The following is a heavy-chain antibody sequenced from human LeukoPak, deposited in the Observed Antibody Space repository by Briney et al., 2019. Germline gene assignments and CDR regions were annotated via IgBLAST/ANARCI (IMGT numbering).Heavy chain of an antibody. CDR2: ISYSGST. V-gene: IGHV4-59*01. D-gene: IGHD1-26*01. Sequence: PSETLSLTCTVSGGSISSYYWSWIRQPPGKGLEWIGYISYSGSTDYNPSLKSRVTISLDTSKNQFSLRLSSVTAADTAVYYCAREARLHSGSYSNDAFDIWGQGTMVTVSS. J-gene: IGHJ3*02. CDR3: AREARLHSGSYSNDAFDI. CDR1: GGSISSYY.